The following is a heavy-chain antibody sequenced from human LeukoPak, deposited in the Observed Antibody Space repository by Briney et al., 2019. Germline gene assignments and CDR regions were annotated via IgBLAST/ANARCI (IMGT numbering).Heavy chain of an antibody. Sequence: ASVKVSCKASGYMFSINDMHWVRQAPGQGLEWMGIINPSGGSTSYAQKFQGRVTMTRDTSTSTVYMELSSLRSEDTAVYYCAREPYGSGSRVFSYWGQGTLVTVSS. CDR3: AREPYGSGSRVFSY. D-gene: IGHD3-10*01. J-gene: IGHJ4*02. V-gene: IGHV1-46*01. CDR1: GYMFSIND. CDR2: INPSGGST.